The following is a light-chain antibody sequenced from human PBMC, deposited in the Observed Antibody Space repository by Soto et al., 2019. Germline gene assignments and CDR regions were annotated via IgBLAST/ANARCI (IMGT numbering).Light chain of an antibody. CDR1: SSDVGSYNL. J-gene: IGLJ1*01. CDR3: CSYAGSSTWV. Sequence: QSALTQPASVSGSPGQSITISCTGTSSDVGSYNLVSWYQQHPGKAPKLIIYEGSKRPSGVSNRFSGSKSGNTASLTISGLQAEDEVDYYCCSYAGSSTWVFGTGTKSPS. V-gene: IGLV2-23*01. CDR2: EGS.